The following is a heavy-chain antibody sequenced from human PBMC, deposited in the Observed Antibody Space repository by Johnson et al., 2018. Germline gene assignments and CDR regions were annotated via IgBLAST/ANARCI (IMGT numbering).Heavy chain of an antibody. CDR1: GLIFDEYV. V-gene: IGHV3-9*01. J-gene: IGHJ4*02. D-gene: IGHD3-3*01. Sequence: EVQLLETGGGLVQPGRSLRLSCAASGLIFDEYVTHWVRQVPGKGLEWVSNISWNSWNSGSMGYADSVRGRFTISRDNAKSSLYLQMYSLRTVTVQKIPDGLLFLEWLLFPDYWGQETLVTGSS. CDR3: GLLFLEWLLFPDY. CDR2: ISWNSWNSGSM.